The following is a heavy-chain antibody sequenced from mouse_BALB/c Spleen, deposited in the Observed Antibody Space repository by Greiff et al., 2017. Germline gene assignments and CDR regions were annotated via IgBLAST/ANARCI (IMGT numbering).Heavy chain of an antibody. Sequence: VKLVESGPGLVAPSQSLSITCTVSGFSLTSYDISWIRQPPGKGLEWLGVIWTGGGTNYNSAFMSRLSISKDNSKSQVFLKMNSLQTDDTAIYYCVRDPRPGTWFAYWGQGTLVTVSA. CDR2: IWTGGGT. CDR1: GFSLTSYD. J-gene: IGHJ3*01. V-gene: IGHV2-9-2*01. D-gene: IGHD4-1*01. CDR3: VRDPRPGTWFAY.